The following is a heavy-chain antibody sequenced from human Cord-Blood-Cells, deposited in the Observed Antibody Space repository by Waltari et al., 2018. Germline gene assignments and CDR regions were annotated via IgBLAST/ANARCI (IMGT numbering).Heavy chain of an antibody. J-gene: IGHJ3*02. CDR1: GGTFSSYA. V-gene: IGHV1-69*09. Sequence: QVQLVQSWAEVKKPGSSVKVSCKASGGTFSSYAISWVRQAPGQGLVWMGRIIPILGIANYAQKFQGRVTITADKSTSTAYMELSSLRSEDTAVYYCARRERDAFDIWGQGTMVTVSS. CDR2: IIPILGIA. CDR3: ARRERDAFDI.